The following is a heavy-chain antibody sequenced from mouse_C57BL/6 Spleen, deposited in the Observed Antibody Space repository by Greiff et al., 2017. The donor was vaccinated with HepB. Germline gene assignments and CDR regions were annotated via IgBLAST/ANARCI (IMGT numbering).Heavy chain of an antibody. Sequence: VQLKESGPGLVKPSQSLSLTCSVTGYSITSGYYWNWIRQFPGNKLEWMGYISYDGSNNYNPSLKNRISITRDTSKNQFFLKLNSVTTEDTATYYYATFYYGSSYAFDYWGQGTTLTVSS. J-gene: IGHJ2*01. V-gene: IGHV3-6*01. CDR1: GYSITSGYY. CDR3: ATFYYGSSYAFDY. CDR2: ISYDGSN. D-gene: IGHD1-1*01.